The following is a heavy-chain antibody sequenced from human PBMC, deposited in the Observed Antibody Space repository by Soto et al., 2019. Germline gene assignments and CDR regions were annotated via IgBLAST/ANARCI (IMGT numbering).Heavy chain of an antibody. J-gene: IGHJ6*02. Sequence: SETLSLTCTVSGGSISSYYWSWIRQPPGKGLEWIGYIYYSGSTNYNPSLKSRVTISVDTSKNQFSLKLSSVTAADTAVYYCARDLQVSDYGDYLRYGMDVWGQGTTVTVSS. CDR1: GGSISSYY. D-gene: IGHD4-17*01. V-gene: IGHV4-59*01. CDR3: ARDLQVSDYGDYLRYGMDV. CDR2: IYYSGST.